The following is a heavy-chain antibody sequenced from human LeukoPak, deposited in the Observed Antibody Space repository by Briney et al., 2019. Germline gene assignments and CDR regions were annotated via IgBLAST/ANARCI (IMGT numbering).Heavy chain of an antibody. Sequence: SETLSLTCTVSGGSISSSSYYWGWIRQPPGKGLEWIGSIYYSGSTYYNPSLKSRVTISVDTSKNQFSLKLSSVTAADTAVYYCATQPFIRGHSGYVDDYWGQGTLVTVSS. V-gene: IGHV4-39*01. CDR3: ATQPFIRGHSGYVDDY. CDR2: IYYSGST. J-gene: IGHJ4*02. D-gene: IGHD5-12*01. CDR1: GGSISSSSYY.